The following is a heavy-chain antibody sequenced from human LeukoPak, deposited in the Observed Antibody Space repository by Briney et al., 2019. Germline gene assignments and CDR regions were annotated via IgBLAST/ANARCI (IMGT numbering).Heavy chain of an antibody. CDR1: GFTFSSYW. CDR2: INTDGSST. V-gene: IGHV3-74*01. D-gene: IGHD6-13*01. CDR3: ARVSSSSWWALDY. Sequence: GGSLRLSCAASGFTFSSYWMHWVRHAPGKGLVWVSRINTDGSSTSYADSVKGRFTISRDNAKNTLYLQMNSLRAEDTAVYYCARVSSSSWWALDYWGQGTLVTVSS. J-gene: IGHJ4*02.